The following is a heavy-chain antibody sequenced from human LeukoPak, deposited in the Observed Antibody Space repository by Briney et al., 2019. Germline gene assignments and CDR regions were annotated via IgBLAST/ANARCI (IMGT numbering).Heavy chain of an antibody. J-gene: IGHJ4*02. CDR1: GFTFSTYA. CDR3: AREAAAYCGGDCWVDY. CDR2: ISYDGTNK. Sequence: PGGSLRLSCSASGFTFSTYAMRWVRQAPGKGLEWVAVISYDGTNKYYADSVKGRFTVSRDNSKNTLYLQMNSLRPEDTAIYYCAREAAAYCGGDCWVDYWGQGTLVTVSS. V-gene: IGHV3-30-3*01. D-gene: IGHD2-21*02.